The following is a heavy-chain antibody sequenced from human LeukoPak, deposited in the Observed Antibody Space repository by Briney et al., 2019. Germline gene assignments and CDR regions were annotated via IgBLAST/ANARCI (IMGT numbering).Heavy chain of an antibody. CDR3: AKDRDYYGSGSYYSPYYYYGMDV. J-gene: IGHJ6*04. CDR1: GFTFSSYG. CDR2: ISYNRSSK. Sequence: PGGSLRLSCAASGFTFSSYGMHRVRQAPGKGLEWVAVISYNRSSKYYADYVKGRFTISRDNSKSTLYLQMNSLRAEDTAVYYCAKDRDYYGSGSYYSPYYYYGMDVWGKGTTVTVSS. D-gene: IGHD3-10*01. V-gene: IGHV3-30*18.